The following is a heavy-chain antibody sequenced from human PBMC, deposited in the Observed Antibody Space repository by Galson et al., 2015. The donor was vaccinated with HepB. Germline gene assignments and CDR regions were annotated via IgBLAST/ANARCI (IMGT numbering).Heavy chain of an antibody. CDR2: INPSGGST. D-gene: IGHD2-2*02. CDR1: GYTFTSYY. V-gene: IGHV1-46*01. Sequence: SVKVSCKASGYTFTSYYMHWVRQAPGQGLEWMGIINPSGGSTSYAQKFQGRVTMTRDTSTSTVYVELSSLRSEDTAVYYCAREPNVVVPAAISQNWFDPWGQGTLVTVSS. CDR3: AREPNVVVPAAISQNWFDP. J-gene: IGHJ5*02.